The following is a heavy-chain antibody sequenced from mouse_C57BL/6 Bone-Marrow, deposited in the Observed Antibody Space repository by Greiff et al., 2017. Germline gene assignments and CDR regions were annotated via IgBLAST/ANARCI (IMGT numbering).Heavy chain of an antibody. CDR2: INPNNGGT. Sequence: VQLQQSGPELVKPGASVQMSCQASGYTFTDYNMHWVKQSHGKSLEWIGYINPNNGGTSYNQKFKGKATLTVNKSSSTAYMELRSLTSEDSAVYYCANDLLWLRRYYYAMDYWGQGTSVTVSS. J-gene: IGHJ4*01. CDR3: ANDLLWLRRYYYAMDY. CDR1: GYTFTDYN. D-gene: IGHD2-2*01. V-gene: IGHV1-22*01.